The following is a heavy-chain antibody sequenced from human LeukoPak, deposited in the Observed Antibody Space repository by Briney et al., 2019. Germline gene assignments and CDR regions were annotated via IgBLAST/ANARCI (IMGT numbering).Heavy chain of an antibody. V-gene: IGHV1-69*04. Sequence: SVKVSCKVSGYTLTELSMHWVRQAPGKGLEWMGRIIPILGIANYAQKFQGRVTITADKSTSTAYMELSSLRSEDTAVYYCARGGGTYYYDSSGYYSLDYWGQGTLVTVSS. CDR1: GYTLTELS. J-gene: IGHJ4*02. CDR2: IIPILGIA. D-gene: IGHD3-22*01. CDR3: ARGGGTYYYDSSGYYSLDY.